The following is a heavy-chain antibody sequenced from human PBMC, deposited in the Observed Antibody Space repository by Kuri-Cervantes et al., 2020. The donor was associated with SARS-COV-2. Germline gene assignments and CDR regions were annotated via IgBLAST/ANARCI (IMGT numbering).Heavy chain of an antibody. V-gene: IGHV3-21*01. CDR3: ARDHNDFWSGYYPLDY. D-gene: IGHD3-3*01. J-gene: IGHJ4*02. CDR1: GLSFSDHY. CDR2: ISSSSSYI. Sequence: GESLKISCTGSGLSFSDHYMDWVRQAPGKGLEWVSSISSSSSYIYYADSVKGRFTISRDNAKNSLYLQMNSLRAEDTAVYYCARDHNDFWSGYYPLDYWGQGTLVTDSS.